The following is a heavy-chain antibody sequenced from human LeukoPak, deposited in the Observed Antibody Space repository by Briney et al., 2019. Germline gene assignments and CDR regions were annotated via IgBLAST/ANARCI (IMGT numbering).Heavy chain of an antibody. J-gene: IGHJ3*02. CDR3: ARDGDYYDSRGDAFDI. Sequence: VGSLRLSCAASGFTFSSYSMNWVRQAPGKGLEWVSSISSSSSYIYYEDSVKGRFTISRDNAKNSLYLQMNSLRAEDTAVYYCARDGDYYDSRGDAFDIWGQGAMVTVAS. CDR2: ISSSSSYI. V-gene: IGHV3-21*01. CDR1: GFTFSSYS. D-gene: IGHD3-22*01.